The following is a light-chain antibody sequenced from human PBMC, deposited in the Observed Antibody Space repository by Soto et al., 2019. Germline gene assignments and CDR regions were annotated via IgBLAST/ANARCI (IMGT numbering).Light chain of an antibody. CDR3: QQRSNWTIT. CDR2: DAS. J-gene: IGKJ5*01. Sequence: ESVLTQSTATLSLTPGESATLSCRASRSVSNYLAWYQKKPGQAPRLLIYDASSRPTDIPARFSGSGSGTDFDLTISRLETEDLALYDCQQRSNWTITFGQGTRLEIK. CDR1: RSVSNY. V-gene: IGKV3-11*01.